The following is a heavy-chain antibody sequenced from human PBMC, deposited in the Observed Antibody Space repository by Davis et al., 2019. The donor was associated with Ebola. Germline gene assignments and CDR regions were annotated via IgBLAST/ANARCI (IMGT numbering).Heavy chain of an antibody. D-gene: IGHD6-6*01. V-gene: IGHV4-31*03. CDR2: IYYSGST. CDR1: GGSISSGGYY. CDR3: ARDHLSVWSSSSHYYYYGMDV. J-gene: IGHJ6*04. Sequence: SETLSLTCTVSGGSISSGGYYWSWIRQHPGKGLEWIGYIYYSGSTYYNPSLKSRVTISVDTSKNQFSLKLSSVTAADTAVYYCARDHLSVWSSSSHYYYYGMDVWGKGTTVTVSS.